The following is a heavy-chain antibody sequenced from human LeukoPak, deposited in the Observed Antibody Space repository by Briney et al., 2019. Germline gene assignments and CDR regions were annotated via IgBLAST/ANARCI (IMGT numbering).Heavy chain of an antibody. D-gene: IGHD6-19*01. Sequence: PGRSLRLSCAASGFTFSSYAMSWVRQAPGKGLEWVSVISGSGGSTYYTDSVKGRFTISRDNSKNTLYLQMNSLRAEDTAVYYCAKDVDSSGWYAFDIWGQGTMVTVSS. V-gene: IGHV3-23*01. J-gene: IGHJ3*02. CDR2: ISGSGGST. CDR3: AKDVDSSGWYAFDI. CDR1: GFTFSSYA.